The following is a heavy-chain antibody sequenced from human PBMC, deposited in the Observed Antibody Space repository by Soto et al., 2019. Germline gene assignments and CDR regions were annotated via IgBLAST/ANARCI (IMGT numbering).Heavy chain of an antibody. V-gene: IGHV3-30*18. CDR1: GFTFSNYG. Sequence: QVQLVESGGGVVQPGRSRRLSCAASGFTFSNYGIHWVRQAPGKGLVWVTVISYDGSHKYYADSVKGRFTISRDNSKNTVYLEMNSLRDEDTAVYYCAKRRGDHSNYSWGIDVWGQGTTVTVSS. CDR3: AKRRGDHSNYSWGIDV. J-gene: IGHJ6*02. CDR2: ISYDGSHK. D-gene: IGHD4-4*01.